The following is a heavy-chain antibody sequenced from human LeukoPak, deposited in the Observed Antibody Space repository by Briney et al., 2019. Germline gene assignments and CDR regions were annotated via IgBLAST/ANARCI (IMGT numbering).Heavy chain of an antibody. J-gene: IGHJ6*04. CDR2: ISAYNGNT. Sequence: ASVKVSCKASGYTFTSYGISWVRRAPGQGLEWMGWISAYNGNTNYAQKLQGRVTMTTDTSTSTAYMELRSLRSDDTAVYYCARDRYYGSGSYEGYYYGMDVWGKGTTVTVSS. CDR3: ARDRYYGSGSYEGYYYGMDV. V-gene: IGHV1-18*04. CDR1: GYTFTSYG. D-gene: IGHD3-10*01.